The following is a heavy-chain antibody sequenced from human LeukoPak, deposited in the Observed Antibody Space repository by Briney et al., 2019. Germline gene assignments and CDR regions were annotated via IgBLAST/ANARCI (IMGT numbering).Heavy chain of an antibody. J-gene: IGHJ4*02. D-gene: IGHD3-22*01. CDR3: ARDIIRSSGLFDY. Sequence: SETLSLTCTVSGGSISSYYWSWIRQPPGKGLEWIGYIYYSGSTNYNPSLKSRVTISADMSKNQFSLKLTSVTAADPAVYYCARDIIRSSGLFDYLGQGTLGTVSS. CDR1: GGSISSYY. V-gene: IGHV4-59*01. CDR2: IYYSGST.